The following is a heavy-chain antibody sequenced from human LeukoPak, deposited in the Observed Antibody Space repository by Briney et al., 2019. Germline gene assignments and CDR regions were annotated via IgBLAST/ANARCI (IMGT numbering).Heavy chain of an antibody. J-gene: IGHJ4*02. CDR2: ISSSGSTI. Sequence: GGSLRLSCAASGFTFSDYYMSWIRQAPGKGLEWVSYISSSGSTIYYADSVKGRFTISRDNAKNSPYLQMNSLRAEDTAVYYCARRDCSGGSCRLIDYWGQGTLVTVSS. CDR1: GFTFSDYY. CDR3: ARRDCSGGSCRLIDY. D-gene: IGHD2-15*01. V-gene: IGHV3-11*01.